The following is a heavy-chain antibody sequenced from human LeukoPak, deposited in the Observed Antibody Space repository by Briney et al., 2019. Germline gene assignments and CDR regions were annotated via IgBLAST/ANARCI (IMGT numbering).Heavy chain of an antibody. CDR2: INPNSGGT. Sequence: ASVKVSCKASGYTFTGYYMHWVRQAPGQGLEWMGWINPNSGGTNYAQKFQGRVTMTRDTSISTAYMELSRLRSDDTAVYYCAREVAWYLRDFNYWAREPWSPSPQ. J-gene: IGHJ4*02. D-gene: IGHD6-13*01. CDR1: GYTFTGYY. CDR3: AREVAWYLRDFNY. V-gene: IGHV1-2*02.